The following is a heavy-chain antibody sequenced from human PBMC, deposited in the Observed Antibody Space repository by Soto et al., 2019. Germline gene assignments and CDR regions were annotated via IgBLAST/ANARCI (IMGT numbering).Heavy chain of an antibody. CDR1: GYIFTSYG. V-gene: IGHV1-18*04. CDR3: ARIPNHGSWVPCGLDV. J-gene: IGHJ6*02. D-gene: IGHD2-15*01. Sequence: ASLNFSCKASGYIFTSYGFSWVRHAPGQGLEWMGWVSGYDSSTNDAQKIQGRVTMTTETSTRTAYVDLSRLRSDDTDVYYCARIPNHGSWVPCGLDVWGEGTKVT. CDR2: VSGYDSST.